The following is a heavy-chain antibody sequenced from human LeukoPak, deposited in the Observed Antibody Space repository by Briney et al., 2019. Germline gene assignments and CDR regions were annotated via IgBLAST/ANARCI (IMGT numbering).Heavy chain of an antibody. CDR3: ASSYFDNSLHAYDI. CDR1: GFTFSSYG. Sequence: PGGSLRLSCAASGFTFSSYGMHWVRQAPGKGLEWVAVISYDGSNKYYADSVKGRFTISRDNSKNTLYLQMNSLRAEDTAVYFCASSYFDNSLHAYDIWGQGTMVTVSS. J-gene: IGHJ3*02. CDR2: ISYDGSNK. V-gene: IGHV3-30*03. D-gene: IGHD3-22*01.